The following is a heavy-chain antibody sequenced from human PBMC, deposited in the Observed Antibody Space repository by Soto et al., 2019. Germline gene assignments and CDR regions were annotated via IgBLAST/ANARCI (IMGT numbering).Heavy chain of an antibody. Sequence: PSETLSLTCAVSGYSISSGYYWGWIRQPPGKGLEWIGSIYHSGRTYYNPSLKSRLTISLDTSKNQFSLKLTSVTAADTALYFCATTSGSFTYWGQGTLVTV. J-gene: IGHJ4*02. V-gene: IGHV4-38-2*01. D-gene: IGHD1-26*01. CDR3: ATTSGSFTY. CDR2: IYHSGRT. CDR1: GYSISSGYY.